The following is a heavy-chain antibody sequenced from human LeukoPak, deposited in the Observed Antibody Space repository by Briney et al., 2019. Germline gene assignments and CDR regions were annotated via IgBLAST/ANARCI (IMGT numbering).Heavy chain of an antibody. J-gene: IGHJ4*02. V-gene: IGHV3-30*02. CDR3: AKSLNYYDSSRYLFGDY. D-gene: IGHD3-22*01. CDR2: IRYDGSNK. Sequence: GGSLRLSCAASGFAFSNLAMHWVRQAPGKGLEWVAFIRYDGSNKYYADSAKGRFTISRDNSKNTLYLQMNSLRAEDTAVYYCAKSLNYYDSSRYLFGDYWGQGTLVTVSS. CDR1: GFAFSNLA.